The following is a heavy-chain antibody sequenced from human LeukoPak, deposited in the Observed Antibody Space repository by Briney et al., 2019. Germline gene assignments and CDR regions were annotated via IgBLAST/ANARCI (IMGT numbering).Heavy chain of an antibody. D-gene: IGHD3-3*01. Sequence: GGSLRLSCAASGFTFTMFSMNWLRQAPGKGLEWIAFIRGRSDTTYYADSVQGRFTISIDNAEDSVYLQMNSLRVEDTAVYYCARTYDFGVGPPGDAFDNWGQGTLVTVSS. CDR1: GFTFTMFS. CDR2: IRGRSDTT. J-gene: IGHJ3*02. CDR3: ARTYDFGVGPPGDAFDN. V-gene: IGHV3-48*01.